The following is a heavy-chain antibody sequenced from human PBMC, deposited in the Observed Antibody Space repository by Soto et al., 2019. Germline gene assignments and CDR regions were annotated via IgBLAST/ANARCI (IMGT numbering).Heavy chain of an antibody. Sequence: QVQLVQSGAEVKKPGSSVKVSCKSSGGTFSNYGFSWVRQAPGQGLECMGVIVPIFGAEHPQKFQGRVTITADESTNTVFMGRRGLRSDDTAVYCCARGGSDYEGSGYYQGHVWGQGTTVTVSS. CDR3: ARGGSDYEGSGYYQGHV. CDR1: GGTFSNYG. J-gene: IGHJ6*02. D-gene: IGHD3-22*01. V-gene: IGHV1-69*12. CDR2: IVPIFGA.